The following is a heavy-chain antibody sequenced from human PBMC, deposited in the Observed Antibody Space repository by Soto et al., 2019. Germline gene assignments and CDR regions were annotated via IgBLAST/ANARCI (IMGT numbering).Heavy chain of an antibody. Sequence: GGSLRLSCAASGFTFSSYSMNWVRQAPGKGLEWVSSISSSSSYIYYADSVKGRFTISRDNAKNSLYLQMNSLRAEDTAVYYCAREGLMYYDILTGYYPTSSFDYWGQGTLVTVSS. D-gene: IGHD3-9*01. CDR2: ISSSSSYI. CDR3: AREGLMYYDILTGYYPTSSFDY. V-gene: IGHV3-21*01. CDR1: GFTFSSYS. J-gene: IGHJ4*02.